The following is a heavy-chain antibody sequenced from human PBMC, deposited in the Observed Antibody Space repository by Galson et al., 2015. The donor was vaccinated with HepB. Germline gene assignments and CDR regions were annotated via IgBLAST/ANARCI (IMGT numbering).Heavy chain of an antibody. CDR2: TYYRSKWYN. CDR3: ARGSSARYFDY. V-gene: IGHV6-1*01. Sequence: ISGDSVSSNSAAWIWIRQSPSRGLEWLGRTYYRSKWYNDYATSVKSRISIDPDTSKNQFSLQLNSVTPEDTAVYYCARGSSARYFDYWGQGTLVTVSS. D-gene: IGHD6-19*01. CDR1: GDSVSSNSAA. J-gene: IGHJ4*02.